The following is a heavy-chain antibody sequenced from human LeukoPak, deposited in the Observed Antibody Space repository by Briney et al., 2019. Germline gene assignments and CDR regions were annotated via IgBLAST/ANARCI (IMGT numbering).Heavy chain of an antibody. CDR2: VNHNGNT. CDR1: GGSFSTYY. CDR3: ARHRRAVTGTKFDY. V-gene: IGHV4-34*01. Sequence: PSETLSLTCAVSGGSFSTYYWSWIRQSPGKGLEWIGEVNHNGNTIYTPSLKSRVTISVDTSKNQFSLKLTSMTAADTAMYYCARHRRAVTGTKFDYWGQGTLVTVSS. D-gene: IGHD6-19*01. J-gene: IGHJ4*02.